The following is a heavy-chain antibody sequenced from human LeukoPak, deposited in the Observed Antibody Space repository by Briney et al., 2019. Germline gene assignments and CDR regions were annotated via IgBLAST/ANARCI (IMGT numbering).Heavy chain of an antibody. CDR3: AKDTSIAARPGAFDI. J-gene: IGHJ3*02. V-gene: IGHV3-43*01. CDR1: GFTFDDYT. Sequence: GGSLRLACAASGFTFDDYTMHWVRQAPGKGLEWASLISWDGGSTYYADSVKGRSPISRDNSKTSLYLQMNSLRTEDTALYYCAKDTSIAARPGAFDIWGQGTMVTVSS. D-gene: IGHD6-6*01. CDR2: ISWDGGST.